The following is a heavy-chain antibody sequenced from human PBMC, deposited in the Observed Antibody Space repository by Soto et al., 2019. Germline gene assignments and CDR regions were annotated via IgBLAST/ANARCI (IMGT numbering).Heavy chain of an antibody. J-gene: IGHJ4*02. Sequence: SETLSLTCTVSGGSISSGGYYWSWIRQHPGKGLEWIGYIYYSGSTYYNPSLKSRVTISVDTSKNQFSLKLSSVTAADTAVYYCARDSPPYYYDSSGYPVNYFDYWGQGTLVTVSS. CDR2: IYYSGST. V-gene: IGHV4-31*03. D-gene: IGHD3-22*01. CDR1: GGSISSGGYY. CDR3: ARDSPPYYYDSSGYPVNYFDY.